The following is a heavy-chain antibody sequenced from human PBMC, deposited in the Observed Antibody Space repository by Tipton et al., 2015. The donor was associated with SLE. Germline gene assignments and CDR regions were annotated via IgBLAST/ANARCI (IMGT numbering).Heavy chain of an antibody. J-gene: IGHJ4*02. CDR1: GGSLNSYY. CDR2: INRGGST. V-gene: IGHV4-34*01. CDR3: ARAQNYYGSGSYHKVFDY. D-gene: IGHD3-10*01. Sequence: TLSLTCAVYGGSLNSYYWSWIRQAPGKGLEWIGEINRGGSTKYNPSLKSRVIISIDTSKNQFSLKLSSMTAADTAVYYCARAQNYYGSGSYHKVFDYWGQGTLITVSS.